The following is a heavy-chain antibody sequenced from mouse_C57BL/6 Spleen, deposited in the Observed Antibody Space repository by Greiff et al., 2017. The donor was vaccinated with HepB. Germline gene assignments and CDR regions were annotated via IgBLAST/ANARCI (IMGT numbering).Heavy chain of an antibody. D-gene: IGHD2-1*01. J-gene: IGHJ4*01. CDR2: IDPENGDT. CDR1: GFNIKDDY. Sequence: VQLKESGAELVRPGASVKLSCTASGFNIKDDYMHWVKQRPEQGLEWIGWIDPENGDTEYASKFQGKATITADTSSNTAYLQLSSLTSEDTAVYYCTIGNSMDYWGQGTSVTVSS. CDR3: TIGNSMDY. V-gene: IGHV14-4*01.